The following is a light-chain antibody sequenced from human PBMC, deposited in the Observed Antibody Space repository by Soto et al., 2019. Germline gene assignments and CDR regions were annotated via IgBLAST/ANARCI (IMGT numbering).Light chain of an antibody. V-gene: IGLV1-44*01. Sequence: QSVLTQPPSTSGTPGQRVAISCSGTSSNIGSHTVNWYQQLPGTAPKLLIYGDDQRPSGIPDRFSGSKSGTSASLAISGLHSEDCVDYYCASRDDRLNGPVFGGGTKVTVL. J-gene: IGLJ3*02. CDR2: GDD. CDR1: SSNIGSHT. CDR3: ASRDDRLNGPV.